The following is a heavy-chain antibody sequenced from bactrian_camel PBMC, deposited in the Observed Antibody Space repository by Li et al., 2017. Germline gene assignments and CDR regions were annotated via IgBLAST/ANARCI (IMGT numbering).Heavy chain of an antibody. J-gene: IGHJ4*01. Sequence: VQLVESGGGSVQAGGSLRLSCAASGLAVRTNYMGWFRHVPGKQREGVATLTSGTTTTYAQSVQGRFTISKDNANETLYLQMNSLTPEDSAMYYCAAKRTYGGTGWNPNEYNYWGQGTQVTVS. CDR3: AAKRTYGGTGWNPNEYNY. D-gene: IGHD2*01. CDR1: GLAVRTNY. CDR2: LTSGTTT. V-gene: IGHV3S53*01.